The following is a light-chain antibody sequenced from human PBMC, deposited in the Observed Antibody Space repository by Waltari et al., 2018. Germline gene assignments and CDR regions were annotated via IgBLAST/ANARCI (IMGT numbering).Light chain of an antibody. CDR2: AGS. V-gene: IGLV2-23*01. CDR1: SSDVGSYNL. CDR3: CSYAGSSTVV. Sequence: QSALTQPASVSGSPGQSITISCTGTSSDVGSYNLVSWYQQHPGKAPKLMIYAGSKWPSGVSDRFSGSKSGNTASLTISGLQAEDEADYYCCSYAGSSTVVFGGGTKLTVL. J-gene: IGLJ2*01.